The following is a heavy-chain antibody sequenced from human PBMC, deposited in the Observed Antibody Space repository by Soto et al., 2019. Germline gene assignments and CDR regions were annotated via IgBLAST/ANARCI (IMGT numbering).Heavy chain of an antibody. D-gene: IGHD6-6*01. CDR3: AIGDRSSWIGNH. J-gene: IGHJ5*02. CDR1: GGTFSSHA. CDR2: IIPIFETA. Sequence: QVHLVQSGAEVTKAGSSVKVSCKASGGTFSSHAFSWVRRAPGQGLEWVGGIIPIFETANYAQEFQGSVTISAEESTNTAILERINLRSDDTAIYFCAIGDRSSWIGNHWGPGTQVTVS. V-gene: IGHV1-69*01.